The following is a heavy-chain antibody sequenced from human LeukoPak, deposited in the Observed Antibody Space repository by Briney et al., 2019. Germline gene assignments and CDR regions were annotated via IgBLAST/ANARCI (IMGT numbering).Heavy chain of an antibody. CDR2: IYYSGTT. Sequence: PSETLSLTCTVSGGSINSRTYHWGWIRQPPGKGLEWIGNIYYSGTTHYNPSLKSRVTISVDTSKNQFSLKLSSVTAADTAVYYCARDRCTNGVCYNDYWGQGTLVTVSS. D-gene: IGHD2-8*01. V-gene: IGHV4-39*07. CDR1: GGSINSRTYH. J-gene: IGHJ4*02. CDR3: ARDRCTNGVCYNDY.